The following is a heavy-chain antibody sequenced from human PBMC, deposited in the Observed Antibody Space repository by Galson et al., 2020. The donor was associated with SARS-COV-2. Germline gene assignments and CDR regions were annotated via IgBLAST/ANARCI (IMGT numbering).Heavy chain of an antibody. CDR2: IIHTGST. CDR1: NGSFSDYY. CDR3: ARGGNLFWLGGSNPVRYPVPFDI. Sequence: SQASETLSLTCAVYNGSFSDYYWGWIRQPPGKGLEWIGEIIHTGSTYYNPSLKSRVTISVETSKSQFSLRLTSVTAADTAVYYCARGGNLFWLGGSNPVRYPVPFDIWGHGTMVTVSS. V-gene: IGHV4-34*01. J-gene: IGHJ3*02. D-gene: IGHD3-16*01.